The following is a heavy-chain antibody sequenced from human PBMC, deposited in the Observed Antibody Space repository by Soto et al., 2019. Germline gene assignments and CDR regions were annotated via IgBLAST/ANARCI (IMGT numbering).Heavy chain of an antibody. CDR3: ARGRGYSGDDHYYYFDMDV. V-gene: IGHV1-69*13. D-gene: IGHD5-12*01. CDR2: SIPIFGTA. CDR1: GGTFNNYP. J-gene: IGHJ6*02. Sequence: SVKVSCKASGGTFNNYPITWVRQAPGLGLEWMGGSIPIFGTANYAQKFQGRVTISVDESTSTAYMELSSLRSEDTAVYYCARGRGYSGDDHYYYFDMDVWGQGTTVTVSS.